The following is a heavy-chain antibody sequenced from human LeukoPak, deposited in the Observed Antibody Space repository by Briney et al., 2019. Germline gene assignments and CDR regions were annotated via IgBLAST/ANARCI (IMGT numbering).Heavy chain of an antibody. D-gene: IGHD6-19*01. CDR3: AREGIAVALGGAFDI. Sequence: ASAKVSCKASGDTLTSYYMHWVRQAPEQGLERMGIINPSGGSTTYAQKFQGRVTMTRDTSTSTVYMELSSLRSEDTAVYYCAREGIAVALGGAFDIWGQGTMVTVSS. V-gene: IGHV1-46*01. CDR1: GDTLTSYY. CDR2: INPSGGST. J-gene: IGHJ3*02.